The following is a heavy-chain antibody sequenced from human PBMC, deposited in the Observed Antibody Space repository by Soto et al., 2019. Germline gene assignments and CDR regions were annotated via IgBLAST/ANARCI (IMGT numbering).Heavy chain of an antibody. CDR3: ARKGQQLELDY. D-gene: IGHD6-13*01. CDR2: IWYDGSNK. CDR1: GFTFSSHG. Sequence: QVQLVESGGGVVQPGRSLRLSCAASGFTFSSHGMHWVRQAPGKGLEWVAVIWYDGSNKYYADSKKGRFTISRDNSKNMLYIQMNSLRAEDTAVYYCARKGQQLELDYWGQGTLVTVSS. J-gene: IGHJ4*02. V-gene: IGHV3-33*01.